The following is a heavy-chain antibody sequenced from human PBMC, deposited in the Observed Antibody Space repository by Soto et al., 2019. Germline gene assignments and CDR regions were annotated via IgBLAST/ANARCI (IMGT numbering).Heavy chain of an antibody. D-gene: IGHD2-2*01. Sequence: GASVKVSCKASGYTFTSYGISWVRQAPGQVLEWMGWISAYNGNTNYAQKLQGRVTMTTDTSTSTAYMELRSLRSDDTAVYYCARATNLPHDNWFDPWGQGTLVTVSS. CDR3: ARATNLPHDNWFDP. J-gene: IGHJ5*02. CDR2: ISAYNGNT. CDR1: GYTFTSYG. V-gene: IGHV1-18*01.